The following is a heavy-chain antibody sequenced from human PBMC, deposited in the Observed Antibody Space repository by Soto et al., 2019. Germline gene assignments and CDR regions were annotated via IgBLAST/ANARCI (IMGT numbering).Heavy chain of an antibody. CDR1: GFTFSDYW. V-gene: IGHV3-7*01. CDR3: VRDAPYNGNYIHHYGMDV. Sequence: EVPVVESGGGLVQPGGSLRLSCAASGFTFSDYWMSWVRQAPGKGLEWVAQIRQDGGEQYYMDSVKGRFTISRDNAKNSLYLQMHSLRVEDTSGYYCVRDAPYNGNYIHHYGMDVWGQGTTVTVSS. D-gene: IGHD1-7*01. J-gene: IGHJ6*02. CDR2: IRQDGGEQ.